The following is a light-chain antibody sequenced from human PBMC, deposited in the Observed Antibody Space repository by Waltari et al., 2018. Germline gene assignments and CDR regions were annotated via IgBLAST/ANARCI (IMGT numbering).Light chain of an antibody. CDR2: NAS. Sequence: IVLEQSPDTLSLSPGERATLSCRASQTFGSPFLAWFQQKPCRSPSLLICNASARATGVPDRFSGRASGTDFTLTITRLEPEDFAVYFCQYHDGPWTFGRGTKV. V-gene: IGKV3-20*01. CDR1: QTFGSPF. CDR3: QYHDGPWT. J-gene: IGKJ1*01.